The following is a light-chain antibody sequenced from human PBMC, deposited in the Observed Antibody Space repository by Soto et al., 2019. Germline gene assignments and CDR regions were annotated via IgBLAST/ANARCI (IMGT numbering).Light chain of an antibody. CDR3: QHYDCLSF. V-gene: IGKV1-33*01. J-gene: IGKJ3*01. CDR2: AAS. CDR1: QDIGTF. Sequence: DIQMTQSPSSLSASVGDRVTIACRASQDIGTFLNWYQHKPGKAPKLVIYAASNLEIGVPSRFICSGSGTDLSFTISPLQPDDFATYYCQHYDCLSFFGPGTKVVIK.